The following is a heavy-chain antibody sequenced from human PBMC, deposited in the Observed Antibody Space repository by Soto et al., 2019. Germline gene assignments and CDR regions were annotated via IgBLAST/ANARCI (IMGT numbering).Heavy chain of an antibody. J-gene: IGHJ4*02. V-gene: IGHV2-70*11. CDR1: GFSLGTRGMC. D-gene: IGHD1-7*01. CDR3: ARMSRISGATPILDF. Sequence: SGPTLVNPTQTLTLTCTFSGFSLGTRGMCVSWIRQPPGKALEWLARIDWDGDKYYNTSLKTRLNIYKDTSKNQVVLTMTNMDPVDTATYYCARMSRISGATPILDFWGQGIPVTVSS. CDR2: IDWDGDK.